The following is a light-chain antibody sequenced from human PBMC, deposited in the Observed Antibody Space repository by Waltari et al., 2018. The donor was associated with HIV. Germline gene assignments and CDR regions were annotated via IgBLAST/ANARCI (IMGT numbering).Light chain of an antibody. J-gene: IGKJ4*01. V-gene: IGKV2-28*01. Sequence: EIVVTQSPLSLPVTPGEPASISCRSSQSLLYYNGYNYLDWYLQRPGQSPQLLIYLGSKRAAGVPDRCSGSGSGTDFTLKISRVEAEDVGVYYCMQALHSPMLTFGGGTKVEIK. CDR1: QSLLYYNGYNY. CDR3: MQALHSPMLT. CDR2: LGS.